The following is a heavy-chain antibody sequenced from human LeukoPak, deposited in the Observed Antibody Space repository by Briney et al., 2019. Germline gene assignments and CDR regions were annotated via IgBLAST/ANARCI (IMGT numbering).Heavy chain of an antibody. CDR2: MNPNSGNT. V-gene: IGHV1-8*01. CDR1: GYTFTSYD. Sequence: ASVKVSCEASGYTFTSYDINWVRQATGQGLEWMGWMNPNSGNTGYAQKFQGRVTMTRNTSISTAYMELSSLRSEDTAVYYCARGRSSWQPYFDYWGQGTLVTVSS. D-gene: IGHD6-13*01. CDR3: ARGRSSWQPYFDY. J-gene: IGHJ4*02.